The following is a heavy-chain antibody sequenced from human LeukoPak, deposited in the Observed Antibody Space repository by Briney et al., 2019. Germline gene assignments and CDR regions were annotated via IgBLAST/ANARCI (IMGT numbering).Heavy chain of an antibody. Sequence: GGSLRLSCAASGFTFSSYSMAWVRQAPGKGLEWVSVISGSSGATFYADSVKGRFTISRDNSKNTLYLEMSSLRAEDTAVYYCAKEGDRGFVVADYFDYWGQGTLVTVSS. J-gene: IGHJ4*02. D-gene: IGHD2-15*01. V-gene: IGHV3-23*01. CDR3: AKEGDRGFVVADYFDY. CDR2: ISGSSGAT. CDR1: GFTFSSYS.